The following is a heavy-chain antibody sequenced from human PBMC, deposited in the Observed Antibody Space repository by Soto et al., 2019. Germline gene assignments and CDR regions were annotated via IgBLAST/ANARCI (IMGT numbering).Heavy chain of an antibody. CDR1: GGTFSSYT. J-gene: IGHJ6*02. V-gene: IGHV1-69*02. D-gene: IGHD3-10*01. Sequence: QVQLVQSGAEVKKPGSSVKVSCKASGGTFSSYTISWVRQAPGQGLEWMGRIIPILGIANYAQKFQGRVTITADKSTSTAYMELSSLRSEDTAVYYCARSSGSGSYYYYYYYGMDVWGQGTTVTVSS. CDR3: ARSSGSGSYYYYYYYGMDV. CDR2: IIPILGIA.